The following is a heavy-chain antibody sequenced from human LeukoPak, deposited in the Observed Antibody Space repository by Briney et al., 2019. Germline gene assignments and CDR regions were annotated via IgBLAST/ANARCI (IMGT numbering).Heavy chain of an antibody. J-gene: IGHJ2*01. CDR1: GFTFSSYS. V-gene: IGHV3-21*01. D-gene: IGHD3-22*01. CDR2: ISSSSSYI. CDR3: ARGLYYYDSSGYPSSWYFDL. Sequence: PGGSLRLSCAASGFTFSSYSMNWVRQAPGKRLEWVSSISSSSSYIYYADSVKGRFTISRDNAKNSLYLQMNGLRAEDTAVYYCARGLYYYDSSGYPSSWYFDLWGRGTLVTVSS.